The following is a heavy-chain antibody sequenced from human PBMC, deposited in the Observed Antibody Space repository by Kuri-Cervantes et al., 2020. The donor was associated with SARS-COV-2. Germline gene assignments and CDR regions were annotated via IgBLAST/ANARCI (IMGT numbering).Heavy chain of an antibody. J-gene: IGHJ6*03. CDR1: GFTSSSHS. Sequence: GESLKISCAASGFTSSSHSMNWVRQAPGKGLEWVSCTSSGSTYIYYVDSVKGRFTISRDNAKNSLYLQMNSLRAEDTAVYYCARAGGSGGTSNYYYYMDVWGQGTMVTVSS. CDR2: TSSGSTYI. V-gene: IGHV3-21*01. CDR3: ARAGGSGGTSNYYYYMDV. D-gene: IGHD2-15*01.